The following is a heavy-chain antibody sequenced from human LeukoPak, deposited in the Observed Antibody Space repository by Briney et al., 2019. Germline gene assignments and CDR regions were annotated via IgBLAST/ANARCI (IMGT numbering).Heavy chain of an antibody. Sequence: GASVKVSCKAPGGTFSSYAISWVRQAPGQGLEWMGGIIPIFGTANYAQKFQGRVTITADKSTSTAYMELSSLRSEDTAVYYCAREKPGAFDYWGQGTLVTVSS. CDR3: AREKPGAFDY. CDR1: GGTFSSYA. J-gene: IGHJ4*02. D-gene: IGHD1-14*01. CDR2: IIPIFGTA. V-gene: IGHV1-69*06.